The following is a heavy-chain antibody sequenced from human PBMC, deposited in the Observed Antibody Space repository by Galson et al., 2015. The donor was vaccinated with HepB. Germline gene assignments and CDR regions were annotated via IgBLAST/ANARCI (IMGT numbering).Heavy chain of an antibody. D-gene: IGHD6-6*01. CDR1: GFTFSRYA. V-gene: IGHV3-30*18. CDR2: ISSDGSIK. CDR3: AKGQEYSSKWNLQRTLEY. Sequence: SLRLSCAASGFTFSRYAMYWVRQAPGKGLEWVVVISSDGSIKYYTDSVKDRFTTSRDNSKDTLFLQMDGLRAEDTAVYYCAKGQEYSSKWNLQRTLEYWGQGTLVTVSS. J-gene: IGHJ4*02.